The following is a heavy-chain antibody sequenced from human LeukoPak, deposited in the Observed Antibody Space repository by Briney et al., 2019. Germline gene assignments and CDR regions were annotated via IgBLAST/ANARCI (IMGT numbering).Heavy chain of an antibody. D-gene: IGHD4-11*01. CDR1: GYSISNGYN. J-gene: IGHJ5*02. CDR2: ISHIGST. CDR3: ARTYINFSNYSAP. Sequence: SETLSLTCTVSGYSISNGYNWGWVRQPPGKGLECIGSISHIGSTYYNPSLESRVTISLDTSMNQFSLELRSVTAADTAVYYCARTYINFSNYSAPWGEGTLVTVSS. V-gene: IGHV4-38-2*02.